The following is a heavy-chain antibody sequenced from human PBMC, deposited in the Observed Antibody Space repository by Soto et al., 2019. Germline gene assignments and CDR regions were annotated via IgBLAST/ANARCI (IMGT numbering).Heavy chain of an antibody. CDR1: GGSSSGYY. V-gene: IGHV4-34*01. J-gene: IGHJ6*02. Sequence: PSETLSLTCAVYGGSSSGYYWSWIRQPPGKGLEWIGEINHSGSTNYNPSLKSRVTISVDTSKNQFSLKLSSVTAADTAVYYCASGHSRAFDWLFWNYYYGMDVWGQGTTVTVSS. CDR3: ASGHSRAFDWLFWNYYYGMDV. D-gene: IGHD3-9*01. CDR2: INHSGST.